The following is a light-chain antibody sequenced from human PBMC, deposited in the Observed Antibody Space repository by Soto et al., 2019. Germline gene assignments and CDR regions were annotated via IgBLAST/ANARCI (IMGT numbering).Light chain of an antibody. Sequence: DIQMTQSPSSRSASVGETVTITSRASQTISYYLNWYQQKPGKAPKLLIYAASNFQSGVPSRFSGSGSGTDFTLTISSLQPEDFATYYCQQSYSTPITFGQGTRLEIK. CDR1: QTISYY. V-gene: IGKV1-39*01. CDR2: AAS. J-gene: IGKJ5*01. CDR3: QQSYSTPIT.